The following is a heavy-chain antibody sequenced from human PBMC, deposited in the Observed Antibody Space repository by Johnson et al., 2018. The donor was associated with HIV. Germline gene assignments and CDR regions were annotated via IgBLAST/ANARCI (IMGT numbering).Heavy chain of an antibody. CDR3: AKDRGSPGIPAAFDI. D-gene: IGHD1-26*01. CDR1: GFSFSRYG. V-gene: IGHV3-33*06. CDR2: IWYDGSNK. Sequence: QVQLLGSGGGVVQPGRSLRISCAASGFSFSRYGMHWVRQAPGKGLEWVAVIWYDGSNKYHADSVKGRFTISRDNSKNTLFLQMNSLRAEDTAVYYCAKDRGSPGIPAAFDIWGQGTMVTVSS. J-gene: IGHJ3*02.